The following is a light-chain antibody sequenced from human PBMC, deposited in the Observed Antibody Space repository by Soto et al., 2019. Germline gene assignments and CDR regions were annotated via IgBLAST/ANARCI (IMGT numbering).Light chain of an antibody. CDR1: QSVGRSY. Sequence: DIVLTQSPGTLSWSPGEGAALSCRAIQSVGRSYLAWYQQKPGQAPRLLISSVSKRATGIPDRFSGGGSGTDFTLTISRVEPEDFALYICQQYDGSPITFGQGTRLET. V-gene: IGKV3-20*01. CDR2: SVS. CDR3: QQYDGSPIT. J-gene: IGKJ5*01.